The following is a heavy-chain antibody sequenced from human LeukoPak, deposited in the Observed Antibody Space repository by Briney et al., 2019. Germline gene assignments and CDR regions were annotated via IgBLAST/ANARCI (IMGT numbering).Heavy chain of an antibody. V-gene: IGHV1-69*05. CDR2: IIPIFGTA. Sequence: ASVKVSCKASGGTFSSYAISWVRQAPGQGLEWMGGIIPIFGTANYVQKFQGRVTITTDESTSTAYMELSSLRSEDTAVYYCARGYCSSTSCPPDYFDYWGQGTLVTVSS. D-gene: IGHD2-2*01. CDR1: GGTFSSYA. J-gene: IGHJ4*02. CDR3: ARGYCSSTSCPPDYFDY.